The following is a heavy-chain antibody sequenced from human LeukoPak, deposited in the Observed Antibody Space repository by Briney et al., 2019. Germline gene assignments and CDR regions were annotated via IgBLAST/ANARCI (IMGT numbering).Heavy chain of an antibody. J-gene: IGHJ4*02. CDR3: ARENVVVTAIDY. Sequence: PSETLSLTCAVYGGSFSGYYWSWIRQPPGKGLEWIGEINHSGSTNYNPSLKSRVTIPVDTSKNQFSLKLSSVTAADTAVYYCARENVVVTAIDYWGQGTLVTVSS. CDR1: GGSFSGYY. CDR2: INHSGST. D-gene: IGHD2-21*02. V-gene: IGHV4-34*01.